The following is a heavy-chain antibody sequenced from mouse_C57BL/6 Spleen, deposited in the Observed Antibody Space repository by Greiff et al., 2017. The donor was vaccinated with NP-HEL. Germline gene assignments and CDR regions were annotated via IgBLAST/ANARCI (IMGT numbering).Heavy chain of an antibody. Sequence: EVQLQQSGTVLARPGASVKMSCKTSGYTFTSYWMHWVKQRPGQGLEWIGAIYPGNSDTSYNQKFKGQVKLTAVTSASTAYMELSSLTNEDSAVYYCASATTVYFDYWGQGTTLSVSS. CDR3: ASATTVYFDY. CDR1: GYTFTSYW. J-gene: IGHJ2*01. CDR2: IYPGNSDT. D-gene: IGHD1-1*01. V-gene: IGHV1-5*01.